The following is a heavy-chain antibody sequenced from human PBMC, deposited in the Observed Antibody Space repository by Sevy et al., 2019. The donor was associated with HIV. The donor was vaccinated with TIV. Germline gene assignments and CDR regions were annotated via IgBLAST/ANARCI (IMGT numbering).Heavy chain of an antibody. Sequence: ASVKVSCTASGYTFTNNDIIWVRQATGQGLEWMGGMNPNSADTGYALKFQGRVTLTNNPSRSTAYMELGSLTSEDTAVYYCARVSPCGGDCYYFDFWGRGTLLTVSS. J-gene: IGHJ4*02. CDR2: MNPNSADT. V-gene: IGHV1-8*01. D-gene: IGHD2-21*02. CDR3: ARVSPCGGDCYYFDF. CDR1: GYTFTNND.